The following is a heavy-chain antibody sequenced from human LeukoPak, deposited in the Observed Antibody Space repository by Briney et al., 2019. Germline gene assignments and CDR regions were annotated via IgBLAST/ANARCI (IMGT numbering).Heavy chain of an antibody. J-gene: IGHJ4*02. CDR2: VYNSGTT. Sequence: PSETLSLTCTVSGGSIGTNPYYWGWARQSPGKGLEWIGSVYNSGTTYSNPSVKSRVTVSADTSKNQFSLKLSSMTAADTAVYFCARHRGGHSYGRGLGYFDYWGQGMLVTVSS. D-gene: IGHD5-18*01. V-gene: IGHV4-39*01. CDR3: ARHRGGHSYGRGLGYFDY. CDR1: GGSIGTNPYY.